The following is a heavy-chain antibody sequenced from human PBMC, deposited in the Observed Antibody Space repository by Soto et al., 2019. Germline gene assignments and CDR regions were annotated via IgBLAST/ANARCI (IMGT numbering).Heavy chain of an antibody. D-gene: IGHD3-10*01. CDR1: GFTFDDYA. J-gene: IGHJ3*01. Sequence: DVQLVESGGDLVQPGMSLRLSCAASGFTFDDYAMHWVRQPPGKGLEWDSGITWNSDRITYTDPVKGRFTISRDNAKNSLILQMNSLRAEDTALYYCVADYFGSGRGAFDFWGQGTMVTVSS. V-gene: IGHV3-9*01. CDR2: ITWNSDRI. CDR3: VADYFGSGRGAFDF.